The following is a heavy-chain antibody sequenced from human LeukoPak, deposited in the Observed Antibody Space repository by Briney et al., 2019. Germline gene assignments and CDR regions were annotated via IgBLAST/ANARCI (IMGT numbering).Heavy chain of an antibody. D-gene: IGHD2-2*01. J-gene: IGHJ5*02. Sequence: ASVKVSCKASGGTFSSYAISWVRQAPGQGLEWMGGIIPIFGTANYAQKFQGRVTITADESTSTAYMELSSLRSEDTAVYYCAREGYCSSTSCLNWFDPWGQGTLVTVSS. CDR3: AREGYCSSTSCLNWFDP. CDR1: GGTFSSYA. CDR2: IIPIFGTA. V-gene: IGHV1-69*01.